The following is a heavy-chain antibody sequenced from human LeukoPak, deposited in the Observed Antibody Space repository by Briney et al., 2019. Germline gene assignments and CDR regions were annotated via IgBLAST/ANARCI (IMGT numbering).Heavy chain of an antibody. V-gene: IGHV3-53*01. J-gene: IGHJ4*02. CDR2: IYSGGST. Sequence: HPRGSLRLSCAASGFTVSSNYMSWVRQAPGKGLEWVSAIYSGGSTYYADSVKGRFTISRDNSKNTLYLQMNSLRAEDTDVYYCARDLTGVFDYWGQGTLVTVSS. D-gene: IGHD3-9*01. CDR1: GFTVSSNY. CDR3: ARDLTGVFDY.